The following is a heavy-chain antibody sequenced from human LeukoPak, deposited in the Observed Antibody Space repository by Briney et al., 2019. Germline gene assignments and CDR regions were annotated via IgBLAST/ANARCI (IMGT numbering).Heavy chain of an antibody. CDR1: GGSISSYY. V-gene: IGHV4-59*01. CDR2: IYYSGST. D-gene: IGHD6-13*01. J-gene: IGHJ3*02. Sequence: SETLSLTCTVSGGSISSYYWSWIRQPPGKGLEWIGYIYYSGSTNYNPSLKSRVTISVDTSKNQFSLKLSSVTAADTAVYYCARDRTDSSPYDAFDIWGQGTMVTVSS. CDR3: ARDRTDSSPYDAFDI.